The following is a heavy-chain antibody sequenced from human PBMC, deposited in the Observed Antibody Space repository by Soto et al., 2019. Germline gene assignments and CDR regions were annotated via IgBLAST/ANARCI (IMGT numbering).Heavy chain of an antibody. CDR3: GRGRSGQIVVFY. Sequence: ASVKVSCKASGYTFTGHYIHWVRQAPEQGPEWMGEIGPESGATRFAQKFQGRVTMTRDMSITTVYMELNNLSPDDTAVYYCGRGRSGQIVVFYWGQGTPVTVS. V-gene: IGHV1-2*02. CDR1: GYTFTGHY. CDR2: IGPESGAT. J-gene: IGHJ4*02. D-gene: IGHD5-12*01.